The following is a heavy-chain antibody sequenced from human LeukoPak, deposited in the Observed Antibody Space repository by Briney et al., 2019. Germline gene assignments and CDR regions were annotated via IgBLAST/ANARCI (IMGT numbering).Heavy chain of an antibody. Sequence: SETLSLTCTVSGGSISSSSYYWGWIRQPPGKGLEWIGSIYYSGSTYYNPSLKSRVTISVDTSKTQFSLKLSSVTAADAAVYYCARAPGSIRERGSYFRWFDPWGQGTLVTVSS. CDR2: IYYSGST. J-gene: IGHJ5*02. D-gene: IGHD1-26*01. V-gene: IGHV4-39*07. CDR3: ARAPGSIRERGSYFRWFDP. CDR1: GGSISSSSYY.